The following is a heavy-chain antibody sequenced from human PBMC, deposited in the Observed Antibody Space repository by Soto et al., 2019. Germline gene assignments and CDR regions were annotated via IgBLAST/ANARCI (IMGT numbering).Heavy chain of an antibody. CDR1: GFTFDDYA. CDR3: AKDKWELSYYFDH. CDR2: ISWNSGRI. J-gene: IGHJ4*02. Sequence: EVQLVESGGGLVQPGRSLRLSCAASGFTFDDYAMHWVRQAPGKGLEWVSIISWNSGRIGYVDSVKGRFTISRDNAKNSLYLQMNSLRAEDTALYYCAKDKWELSYYFDHWGQGTLVTVSS. V-gene: IGHV3-9*01. D-gene: IGHD1-26*01.